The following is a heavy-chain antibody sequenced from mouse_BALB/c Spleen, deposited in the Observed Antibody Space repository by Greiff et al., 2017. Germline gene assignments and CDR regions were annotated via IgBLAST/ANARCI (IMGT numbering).Heavy chain of an antibody. Sequence: LVESGAELVRPGTSVKVSCKASGYAFTNYLIEWVKQRPGQGLEWIGVINPGSGGTNYNEKFKGKATLTADKSSSTAYMQLSSLTSDDSAVYFCARSDYDYDDYAMDYWGQGTSVTVSS. V-gene: IGHV1-54*01. CDR2: INPGSGGT. CDR3: ARSDYDYDDYAMDY. D-gene: IGHD2-4*01. CDR1: GYAFTNYL. J-gene: IGHJ4*01.